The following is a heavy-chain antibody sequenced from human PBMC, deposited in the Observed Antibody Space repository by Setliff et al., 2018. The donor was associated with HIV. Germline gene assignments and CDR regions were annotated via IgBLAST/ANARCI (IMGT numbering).Heavy chain of an antibody. CDR1: GYAFTSYH. CDR3: ARAQFYYASGSFYPSDYHYYMDV. J-gene: IGHJ6*03. Sequence: ASVKVSCKASGYAFTSYHINWVRQATGQGLEWMGWMNPNSGNTGYAQKFQGRVTMTRNTSVNTAYMELSSLRSEDTAVYYCARAQFYYASGSFYPSDYHYYMDVWGKGTTGTVS. CDR2: MNPNSGNT. D-gene: IGHD3-10*01. V-gene: IGHV1-8*02.